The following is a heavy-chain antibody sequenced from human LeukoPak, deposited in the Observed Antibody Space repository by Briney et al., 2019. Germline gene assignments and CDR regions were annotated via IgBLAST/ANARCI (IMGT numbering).Heavy chain of an antibody. Sequence: PSETLSLTCTVSGGSISSGGYYWSWIRQHPGKGLEWIGYIYYSGSTYYNPSLKSRVTISVDTSKNQFSLKLSSVTAADTAVYYCARGRGYYYYGMDVWGQGTTVTVSS. J-gene: IGHJ6*02. CDR2: IYYSGST. V-gene: IGHV4-31*03. CDR3: ARGRGYYYYGMDV. CDR1: GGSISSGGYY.